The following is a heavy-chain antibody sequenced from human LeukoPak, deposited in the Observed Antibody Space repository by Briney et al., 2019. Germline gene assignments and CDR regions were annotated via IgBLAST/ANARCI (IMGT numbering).Heavy chain of an antibody. V-gene: IGHV3-21*01. CDR1: GFTFSSYS. D-gene: IGHD1-26*01. Sequence: PGGSLRLSCAASGFTFSSYSMNWVRQAPGKGLEWVSSISSSSSYIYYADSVKGRFTISRDNAKNSLYLQMNSLRAEDTAVYYCARTVGARFGYFDYWGQGTLVTVSS. J-gene: IGHJ4*02. CDR3: ARTVGARFGYFDY. CDR2: ISSSSSYI.